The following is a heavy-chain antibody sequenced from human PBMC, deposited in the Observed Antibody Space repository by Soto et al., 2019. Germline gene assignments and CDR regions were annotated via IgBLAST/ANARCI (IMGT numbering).Heavy chain of an antibody. J-gene: IGHJ6*02. CDR3: ARDRVAGTGGYYCYYYGMDV. Sequence: QVQLVQSGAEVKKPGASVKVSCKASGYTFTSYGISWVRQAPGQGLEWMGWISAYNGNTNYAQKLQGRVTMTTDTSTSTAYMALRSLRSDDTAVYYCARDRVAGTGGYYCYYYGMDVWGQGTTVTVSS. V-gene: IGHV1-18*01. CDR2: ISAYNGNT. D-gene: IGHD6-19*01. CDR1: GYTFTSYG.